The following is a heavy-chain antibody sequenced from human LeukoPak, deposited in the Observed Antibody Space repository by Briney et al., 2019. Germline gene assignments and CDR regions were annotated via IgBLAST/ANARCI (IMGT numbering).Heavy chain of an antibody. CDR2: ISSSSSDI. Sequence: PGGSLRLSCAASEFTLSTYWMSWVRQAPGKGLEWVSSISSSSSDIYYADSVRGRFTISRDNAKNSLYLQMNSLRAEDTAVYYCARVRGFSTRDFDYWGQGTLVTVSS. D-gene: IGHD6-13*01. CDR3: ARVRGFSTRDFDY. CDR1: EFTLSTYW. J-gene: IGHJ4*02. V-gene: IGHV3-21*01.